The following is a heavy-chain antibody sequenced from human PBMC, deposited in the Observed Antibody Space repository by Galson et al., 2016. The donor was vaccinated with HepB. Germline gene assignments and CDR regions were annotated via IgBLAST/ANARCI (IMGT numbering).Heavy chain of an antibody. CDR2: ISYDGSIT. V-gene: IGHV3-30*04. CDR3: ARGGVTLIRGIMGDN. Sequence: SLRLSCAGSGFTLSNYAMHWVRQAPGKGLEWAAVISYDGSITYYTDSVKGRFTISRDNSKNTLYLQMNSLRAEDTAGYYCARGGVTLIRGIMGDNWGQGTLVTVSS. J-gene: IGHJ4*02. D-gene: IGHD3-10*01. CDR1: GFTLSNYA.